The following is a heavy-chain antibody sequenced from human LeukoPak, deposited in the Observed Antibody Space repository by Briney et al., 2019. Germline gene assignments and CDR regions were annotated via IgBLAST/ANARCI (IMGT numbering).Heavy chain of an antibody. V-gene: IGHV3-53*01. CDR3: ARRAGAYSHPYDY. CDR2: IYSDNT. D-gene: IGHD4/OR15-4a*01. J-gene: IGHJ4*02. CDR1: GFTFSSYN. Sequence: GGSLRLSCAASGFTFSSYNMNWVRQAPGKGLEWVSFIYSDNTHYSDSVKGRFTISRDNSKNTLYLQMNSLRAEDTAVYYCARRAGAYSHPYDYWGQGTLVTVSS.